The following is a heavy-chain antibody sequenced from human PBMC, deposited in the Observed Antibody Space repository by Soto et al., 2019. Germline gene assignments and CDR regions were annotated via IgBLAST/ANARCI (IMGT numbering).Heavy chain of an antibody. Sequence: GGSLRLSCAASGFTFSSYSMNWVRQAPGKGLEWVSYISSSSSSKYYADSVKGRFTISRDNAKNSLYLQMNSLRDEDTAVYYCARGLYGSGSYVFDYWGQGTLVTVSS. D-gene: IGHD3-10*01. J-gene: IGHJ4*02. CDR2: ISSSSSSK. CDR1: GFTFSSYS. CDR3: ARGLYGSGSYVFDY. V-gene: IGHV3-48*02.